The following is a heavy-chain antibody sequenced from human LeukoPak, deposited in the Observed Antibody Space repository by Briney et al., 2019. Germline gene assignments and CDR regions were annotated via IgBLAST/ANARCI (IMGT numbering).Heavy chain of an antibody. CDR2: ISGRGGGT. CDR3: AKDFRGVFHLYGMDV. Sequence: VGSLGVSCAASGFTFSDYAMKWVRQAPGQGLEWVSGISGRGGGTNYADSVRGRFTVSRDNSNSTLYLQMNRLRAEDTAVYYCAKDFRGVFHLYGMDVWGQGTTVTVSS. CDR1: GFTFSDYA. J-gene: IGHJ6*02. D-gene: IGHD3-10*01. V-gene: IGHV3-23*01.